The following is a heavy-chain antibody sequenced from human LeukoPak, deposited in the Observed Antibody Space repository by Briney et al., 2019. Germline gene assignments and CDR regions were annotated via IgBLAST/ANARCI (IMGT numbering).Heavy chain of an antibody. D-gene: IGHD3-22*01. CDR1: GFTFRSYW. CDR3: ARDEVYSSGWQYFNY. Sequence: GESLRLSRAASGFTFRSYWMSWVRQAPGKGLEWVANIKQDGTEKYYGDSVKGRFTISRDNAKNSLYLEMNSLRAEDTAVYYCARDEVYSSGWQYFNYWGQGTLVTVSS. CDR2: IKQDGTEK. J-gene: IGHJ4*02. V-gene: IGHV3-7*01.